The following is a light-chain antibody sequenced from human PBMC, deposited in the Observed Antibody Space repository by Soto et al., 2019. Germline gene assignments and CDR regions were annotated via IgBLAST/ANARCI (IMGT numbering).Light chain of an antibody. CDR3: QSYDSSLSAL. CDR1: SSNIGAGYD. V-gene: IGLV1-40*01. J-gene: IGLJ3*02. Sequence: QSVLTQPPSVSGAPGQRVTISCTGSSSNIGAGYDVHWYQQLPGTAPKLLIYGNSNRPSGVPDRFSGSNSGTSASLAITGLQAEDEADYSCQSYDSSLSALFGGGTKLTVL. CDR2: GNS.